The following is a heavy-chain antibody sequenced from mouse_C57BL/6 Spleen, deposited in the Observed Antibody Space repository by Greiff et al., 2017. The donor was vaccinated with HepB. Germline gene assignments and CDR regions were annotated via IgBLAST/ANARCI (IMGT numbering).Heavy chain of an antibody. D-gene: IGHD2-2*01. CDR1: GYTFTSYW. V-gene: IGHV1-55*01. J-gene: IGHJ2*01. CDR3: AITMVRDY. Sequence: QVQLQQPGAELVKPGASVKMSCKASGYTFTSYWITWVKQRPGQGLEWIGDIYPGSGSTNYNEKFKSKATLTVDKSSSTAYMQLSSLTSEDSAVYYCAITMVRDYWGQGTTLTVSS. CDR2: IYPGSGST.